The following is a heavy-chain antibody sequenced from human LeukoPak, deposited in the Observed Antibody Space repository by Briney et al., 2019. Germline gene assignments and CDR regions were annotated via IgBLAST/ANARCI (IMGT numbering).Heavy chain of an antibody. CDR1: GFTFSDYY. V-gene: IGHV3-11*01. Sequence: GGSLRLSCAVSGFTFSDYYMSWIRQAPGKGLEWVSYISSSGSTIRYADSVKGRFTISRDNAKKSLYLQMSSLRAEDTAVYYCARGGSTTTVDTLLDYWGPGTLVTVSS. J-gene: IGHJ4*02. CDR3: ARGGSTTTVDTLLDY. CDR2: ISSSGSTI. D-gene: IGHD4-23*01.